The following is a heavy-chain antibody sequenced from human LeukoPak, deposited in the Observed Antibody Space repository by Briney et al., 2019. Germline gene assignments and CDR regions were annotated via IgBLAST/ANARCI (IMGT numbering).Heavy chain of an antibody. Sequence: PSETLSLTCTVSGYSISSGYYWGWIRQPPGKGLEWIGSIYHSGSTYYNPSLKSRVTISVDTSKNQFSLKLSSVTAADTAVYYCARDSLVSLPFDYWGQGTLVTVSS. V-gene: IGHV4-38-2*02. CDR2: IYHSGST. D-gene: IGHD5/OR15-5a*01. J-gene: IGHJ4*02. CDR3: ARDSLVSLPFDY. CDR1: GYSISSGYY.